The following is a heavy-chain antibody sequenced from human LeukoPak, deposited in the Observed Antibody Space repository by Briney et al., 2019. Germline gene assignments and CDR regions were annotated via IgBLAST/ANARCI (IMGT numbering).Heavy chain of an antibody. CDR3: AKGPGTVAYWYFDL. D-gene: IGHD4-17*01. V-gene: IGHV3-23*01. CDR2: ISGSGGST. J-gene: IGHJ2*01. CDR1: GLTFRWYA. Sequence: GGSLRLSCEVSGLTFRWYAMTWVRQAPGKGLEWVSAISGSGGSTYYADSVKGRFTISRDNSKNTLYLQMNSLRAEDTAVYYCAKGPGTVAYWYFDLWGRGTLVTVSS.